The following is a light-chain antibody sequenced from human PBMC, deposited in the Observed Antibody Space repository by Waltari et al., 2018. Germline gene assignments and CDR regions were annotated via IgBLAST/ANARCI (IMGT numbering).Light chain of an antibody. J-gene: IGKJ4*01. CDR1: QSFSSY. CDR2: DAT. Sequence: EIVLTQSPATLSLSPGERATLSCRARQSFSSYLDWYHQKPGQAPRFLIYDATNRATGIPAMFSGSGSRTDFTLTISSLEPEDFAVYYCQQRSNWPPVFGGGTKVEIK. V-gene: IGKV3-11*01. CDR3: QQRSNWPPV.